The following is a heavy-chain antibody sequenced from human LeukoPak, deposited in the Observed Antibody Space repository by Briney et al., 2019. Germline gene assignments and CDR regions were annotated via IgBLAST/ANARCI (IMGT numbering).Heavy chain of an antibody. Sequence: GGSLRLSCAASGFTCSSYEMNWVRQAPGNGREWGSYISSSGSTIYYAYSVEGRFPISRDNDKNSLYLQLNSLRAEDKAVYYCAREGCGGGSCYSSPDYWGQGTLVTVSS. CDR3: AREGCGGGSCYSSPDY. CDR2: ISSSGSTI. CDR1: GFTCSSYE. J-gene: IGHJ4*02. D-gene: IGHD2-15*01. V-gene: IGHV3-48*03.